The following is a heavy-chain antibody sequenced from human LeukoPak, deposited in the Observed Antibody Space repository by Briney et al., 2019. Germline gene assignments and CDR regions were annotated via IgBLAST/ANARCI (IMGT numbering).Heavy chain of an antibody. D-gene: IGHD2-2*01. J-gene: IGHJ6*02. CDR3: ARLPATADPWGYYGMDV. CDR1: GGTFSSYT. CDR2: IIPIFGTA. V-gene: IGHV1-69*13. Sequence: RRASVKVSCKASGGTFSSYTISWVRQAPGQGLEWMGGIIPIFGTANYAQKFQGRVTITADESTSTAYMELSSLRSEDTAVYYCARLPATADPWGYYGMDVWGQGTTVTVSS.